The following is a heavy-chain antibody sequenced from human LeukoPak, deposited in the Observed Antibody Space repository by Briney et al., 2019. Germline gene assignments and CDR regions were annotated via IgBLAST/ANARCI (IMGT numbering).Heavy chain of an antibody. CDR3: AKGEQLWLSYYFDY. J-gene: IGHJ4*02. D-gene: IGHD5-18*01. V-gene: IGHV3-23*01. CDR2: ISGSGGST. CDR1: GFTFSSYA. Sequence: PGGSLRLSCAASGFTFSSYAVSWVRQAPGKGLEWVSAISGSGGSTYYADSVKGRFTISRDNSKNTLYLQMNSLRAEDTAVYYCAKGEQLWLSYYFDYWGQGTLVTVSS.